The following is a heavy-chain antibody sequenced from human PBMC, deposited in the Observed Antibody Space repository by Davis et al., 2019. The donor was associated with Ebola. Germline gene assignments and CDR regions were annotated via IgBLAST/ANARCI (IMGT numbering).Heavy chain of an antibody. CDR1: GGSISSSNW. Sequence: MPGGSLRLSCAVSGGSISSSNWWSWVRQPPGKGLEWIGEIYHSGSTNYNPSLKSRVTISVDKSKNQFSLKLSSVTAADTAVYYCARYRDYYGSGSLNWFDPWGQGTLVTVSS. CDR3: ARYRDYYGSGSLNWFDP. D-gene: IGHD3-10*01. V-gene: IGHV4-4*02. CDR2: IYHSGST. J-gene: IGHJ5*02.